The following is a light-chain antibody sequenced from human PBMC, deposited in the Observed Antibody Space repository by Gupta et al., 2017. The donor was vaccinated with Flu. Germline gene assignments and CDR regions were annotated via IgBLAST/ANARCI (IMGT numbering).Light chain of an antibody. CDR1: QTIDHF. CDR2: AAS. J-gene: IGKJ4*01. CDR3: QQSFSSPLT. V-gene: IGKV1-39*01. Sequence: DVQMTQSPSSLSASVGDTVTISCRASQTIDHFLNWYQHKPGKAPTLLIHAASNLDTGVPSRFSGTGSGADFSLTINSLQPDDFAIYYCQQSFSSPLTFGGGTKLES.